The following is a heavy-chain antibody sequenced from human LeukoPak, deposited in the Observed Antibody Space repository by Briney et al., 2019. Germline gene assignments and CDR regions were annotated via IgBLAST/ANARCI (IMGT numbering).Heavy chain of an antibody. CDR3: ARQKTPRNSGSYYYYYYGMDV. D-gene: IGHD1-26*01. CDR1: GGSISSSSYY. Sequence: PSETLSLTCTVSGGSISSSSYYWGWIRQPPGKGLEWIGSIYYSGSTYYNPSLKSRVTISVDTSKNQFSLKLSSVTAADTAVYYCARQKTPRNSGSYYYYYYGMDVWGQGTTVTVSS. V-gene: IGHV4-39*01. CDR2: IYYSGST. J-gene: IGHJ6*02.